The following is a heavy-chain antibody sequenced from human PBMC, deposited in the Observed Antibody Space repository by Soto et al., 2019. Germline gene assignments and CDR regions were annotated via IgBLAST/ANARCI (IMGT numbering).Heavy chain of an antibody. CDR2: IHHSGST. J-gene: IGHJ4*02. CDR1: GDSISSMNW. D-gene: IGHD3-10*01. Sequence: SETLSLTCAVSGDSISSMNWWSWVRQPPGKGLEWIGEIHHSGSTNYNPSLMSRVTISVDKSKNQFSLKLTSVTAADTAVYYCARYDYGSGDDYNIDYWGQGTLVTVSS. V-gene: IGHV4-4*02. CDR3: ARYDYGSGDDYNIDY.